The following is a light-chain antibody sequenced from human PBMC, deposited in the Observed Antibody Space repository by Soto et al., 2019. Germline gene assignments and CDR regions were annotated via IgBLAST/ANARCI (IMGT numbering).Light chain of an antibody. CDR1: ESISTW. CDR2: DAS. Sequence: DIPMTQSPSTLSASIGDRVTITCRASESISTWLDWYQHKPGKAPKFLIYDASSLESGVPSRFSGSGSGTEFTLTISNLQPDDFATYFCQQYHNYPRTFGQGTKVEIK. J-gene: IGKJ1*01. CDR3: QQYHNYPRT. V-gene: IGKV1-5*01.